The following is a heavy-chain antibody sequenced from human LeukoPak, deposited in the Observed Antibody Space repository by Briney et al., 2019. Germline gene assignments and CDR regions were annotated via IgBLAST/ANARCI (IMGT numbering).Heavy chain of an antibody. V-gene: IGHV4-39*01. CDR1: SGSIRSSSYY. J-gene: IGHJ1*01. D-gene: IGHD2-8*01. CDR3: ATANFYLQY. CDR2: IFYSGST. Sequence: SETLSLTCTVSSGSIRSSSYYWGWIRQPPGKGLEWIGSIFYSGSTYYNPSLKSRVTMSVDTSKNQFSLKLSSVTAADTAVYYCATANFYLQYWGQGTLVTVSS.